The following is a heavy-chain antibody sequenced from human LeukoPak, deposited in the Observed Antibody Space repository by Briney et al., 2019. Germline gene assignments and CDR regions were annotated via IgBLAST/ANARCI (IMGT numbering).Heavy chain of an antibody. D-gene: IGHD1-26*01. CDR3: ARYSPPYSGSYPHPYFDY. V-gene: IGHV4-4*09. CDR2: IYTSGST. J-gene: IGHJ4*02. Sequence: PSETLSLTCTVSGGSNSSYYWSWIRQPPGKGLEWIGYIYTSGSTNYNPSLKSRVTISVDTSKNQFSLKLSSVTAADTAVYYCARYSPPYSGSYPHPYFDYWGQGTLVTVSS. CDR1: GGSNSSYY.